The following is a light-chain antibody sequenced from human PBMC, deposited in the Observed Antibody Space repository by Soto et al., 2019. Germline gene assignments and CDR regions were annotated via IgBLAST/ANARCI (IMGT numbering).Light chain of an antibody. V-gene: IGKV3-15*01. CDR1: QSVSSN. J-gene: IGKJ1*01. CDR2: GAY. Sequence: EIVMTQSPATLSVSPGERATLSCRASQSVSSNLAWYQQKPGQAPRLLIYGAYTRATGIPARFSGSGSGTEFNLTISSLQSEDFAVYYCQQYNNWPLWTFGQGTKVEIK. CDR3: QQYNNWPLWT.